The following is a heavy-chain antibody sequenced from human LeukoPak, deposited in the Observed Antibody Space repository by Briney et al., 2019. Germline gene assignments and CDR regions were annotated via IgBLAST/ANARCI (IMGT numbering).Heavy chain of an antibody. D-gene: IGHD6-19*01. V-gene: IGHV1-2*06. Sequence: ASVKVSCKASGYTFTGYYMHWVRQAPGQGLEWMGRINPNSGGTNYAQKFQGRVTMTRDTSISTAYMELSRLRSDDTAVYYCARESIRSGWYTADYWGQGTLVTVSS. CDR3: ARESIRSGWYTADY. CDR2: INPNSGGT. CDR1: GYTFTGYY. J-gene: IGHJ4*02.